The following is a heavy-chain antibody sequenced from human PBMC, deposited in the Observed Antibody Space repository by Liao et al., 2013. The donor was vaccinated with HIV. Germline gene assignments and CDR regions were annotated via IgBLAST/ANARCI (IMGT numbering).Heavy chain of an antibody. CDR3: ARGLPDY. V-gene: IGHV4-59*11. CDR1: GVSISNHY. CDR2: ISYTGST. Sequence: QVQLQESGPGLVKPSETLSLTCSVSGVSISNHYWSWIRQPAGKGLEWIGYISYTGSTKYNPSLKSQVIISVDSAKNQFSLKLNSVTAADTGVYYCARGLPDYWGQGTLVTVSS. J-gene: IGHJ4*02.